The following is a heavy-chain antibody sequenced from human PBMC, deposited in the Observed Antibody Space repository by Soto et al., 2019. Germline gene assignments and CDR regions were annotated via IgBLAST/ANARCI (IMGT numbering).Heavy chain of an antibody. V-gene: IGHV3-23*01. Sequence: DVQLLESGGGSVQRGGSLRLSCAASGFTFSTYGMTWVRQAPGKGLEWVSYGGSGGSTYYADSVKGRFTISRDNAKKTPYLQINTLRAEERAGYYCVKFRGRGSHYDYRDMWGYGKGVTVSS. CDR3: VKFRGRGSHYDYRDM. CDR2: GGSGGST. D-gene: IGHD3-16*01. CDR1: GFTFSTYG. J-gene: IGHJ6*03.